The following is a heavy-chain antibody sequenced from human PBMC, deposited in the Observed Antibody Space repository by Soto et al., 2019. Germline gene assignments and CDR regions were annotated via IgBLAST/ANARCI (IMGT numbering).Heavy chain of an antibody. CDR1: GGSISSSSYY. Sequence: SETLSLTCSVSGGSISSSSYYWGWIRQPPGKGMEWIGNIYYSGSTYYNPSLKSRVTISVDTSKNQFSLKLSSVTAADTAVYYCARRETYDILTGYYHFDYWGLGALVTVSS. CDR3: ARRETYDILTGYYHFDY. CDR2: IYYSGST. D-gene: IGHD3-9*01. V-gene: IGHV4-39*01. J-gene: IGHJ4*02.